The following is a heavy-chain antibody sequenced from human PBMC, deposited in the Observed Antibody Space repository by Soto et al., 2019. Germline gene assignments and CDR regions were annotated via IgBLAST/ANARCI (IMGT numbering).Heavy chain of an antibody. CDR3: AKDSITFGELLSHLQFDY. Sequence: PGGSLRLSCAASGFTFSSYGMHWVRQAPGKGLEWVAVISYDGSNKYYADSVKGRFTISRDNSKNTLYLQMNSLRAEDTAVYYCAKDSITFGELLSHLQFDYWGQGTLVTVSS. V-gene: IGHV3-30*18. J-gene: IGHJ4*02. D-gene: IGHD3-10*01. CDR2: ISYDGSNK. CDR1: GFTFSSYG.